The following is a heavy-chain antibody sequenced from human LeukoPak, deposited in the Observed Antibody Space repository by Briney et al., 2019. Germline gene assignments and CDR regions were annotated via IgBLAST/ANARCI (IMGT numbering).Heavy chain of an antibody. CDR2: IYYSGST. J-gene: IGHJ3*02. V-gene: IGHV4-59*05. CDR3: ARLCSSTSCAYKRTFDI. D-gene: IGHD2-2*01. CDR1: GGSISSYY. Sequence: PSETLSLTCTVSGGSISSYYWSWIRQPAGKGLEWIGSIYYSGSTYYNPSLKSRVTISVDTSKNQFSLKLSSVTAADTAVYYCARLCSSTSCAYKRTFDIWGQGTMVTVSS.